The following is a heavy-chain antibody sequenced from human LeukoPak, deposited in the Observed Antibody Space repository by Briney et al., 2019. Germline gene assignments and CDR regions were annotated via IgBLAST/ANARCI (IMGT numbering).Heavy chain of an antibody. CDR2: MYYSGST. CDR1: GGSISNYY. CDR3: ASSHPLGSNNDYYTPFDY. V-gene: IGHV4-59*01. J-gene: IGHJ4*02. Sequence: SETLSLTCTVSGGSISNYYWSWIRQPPGKGLEWIGYMYYSGSTNYNPSLKSRVTISVDTSKNQFSLKLSSVTAADSAVYYCASSHPLGSNNDYYTPFDYWGQGTLVTVSS. D-gene: IGHD3-3*01.